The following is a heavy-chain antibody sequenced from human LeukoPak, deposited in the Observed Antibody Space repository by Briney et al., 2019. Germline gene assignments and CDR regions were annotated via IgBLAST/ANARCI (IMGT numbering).Heavy chain of an antibody. CDR2: ISYDGSNK. CDR1: GFTFSNYA. Sequence: GGSLRLSCAASGFTFSNYAMHWVRQAPGKGLEWVAVISYDGSNKWHPDSVKGRFTISRDDSKNTLYLQMNSLRPEDTALYYCARDYPGRWLVPYYWGQGTLVTVSS. J-gene: IGHJ4*02. V-gene: IGHV3-30*04. D-gene: IGHD6-19*01. CDR3: ARDYPGRWLVPYY.